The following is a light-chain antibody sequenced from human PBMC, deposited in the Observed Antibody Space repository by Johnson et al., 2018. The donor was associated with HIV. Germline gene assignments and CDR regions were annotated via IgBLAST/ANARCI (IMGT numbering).Light chain of an antibody. Sequence: QSVLTQPPSVSAAPGQKVDISCSGSSSNIESDYVSLYQQLPGTAPKLLIYDNNKLPSGIPDRFFGSKSGPSATLAIPGLQTGDEGDYYCGTSDNSLSAVCGTGTKVTVL. CDR3: GTSDNSLSAV. CDR1: SSNIESDY. V-gene: IGLV1-51*01. CDR2: DNN. J-gene: IGLJ1*01.